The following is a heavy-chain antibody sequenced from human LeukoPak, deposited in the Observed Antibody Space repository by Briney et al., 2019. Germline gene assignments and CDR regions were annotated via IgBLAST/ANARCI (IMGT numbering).Heavy chain of an antibody. D-gene: IGHD3-22*01. CDR3: ARGRGDYYDSSGYYYFDC. V-gene: IGHV4-34*01. Sequence: SETLSLTCAVYGGSFSGYYWSWIRQPPGKGLEWIGEINHSGSTNYNPSLKSRVTISVDTSKNQFSLKLSSVTAADTAVYYCARGRGDYYDSSGYYYFDCWGQGTLVTVSS. CDR1: GGSFSGYY. J-gene: IGHJ4*02. CDR2: INHSGST.